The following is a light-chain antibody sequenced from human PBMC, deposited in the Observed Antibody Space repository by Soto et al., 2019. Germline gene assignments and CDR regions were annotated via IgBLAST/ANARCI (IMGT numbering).Light chain of an antibody. CDR1: QSISSW. CDR2: DAS. V-gene: IGKV1-5*01. J-gene: IGKJ1*01. CDR3: QQYNMAKT. Sequence: GDRVTITCRASQSISSWLAWYQQKPGKAPKLLIYDASSLESGVPSRFSGSGSGTEFTLTISSLQPDDFATYYCQQYNMAKTFGQGTKVDIK.